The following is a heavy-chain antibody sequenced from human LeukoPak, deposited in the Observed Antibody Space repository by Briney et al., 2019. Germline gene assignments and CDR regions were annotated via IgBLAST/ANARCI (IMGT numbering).Heavy chain of an antibody. V-gene: IGHV3-23*01. CDR3: VKDRVDGSGSQFDS. D-gene: IGHD3-10*01. CDR2: ISGSGAMT. Sequence: PGGSLRLPCAASGFTLSNHAMIWVRQAPGKGLEWVSSISGSGAMTYYADSVKGRFTISRDNAMDRLYLQMNSLRADDTAVYYCVKDRVDGSGSQFDSWGQGSLVIVSS. CDR1: GFTLSNHA. J-gene: IGHJ4*02.